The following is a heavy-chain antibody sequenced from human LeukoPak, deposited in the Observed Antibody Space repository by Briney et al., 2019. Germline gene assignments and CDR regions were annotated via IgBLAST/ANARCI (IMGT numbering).Heavy chain of an antibody. CDR3: AKDDRWLQYND. V-gene: IGHV3-23*01. J-gene: IGHJ4*02. Sequence: GGSLRLSCAASGFTFSSYSMNWVRQAPGGGLEWVSGIRGNGITTYYADSVKGRFTISRDNSKNTVYLQMNSLRAEDTAIYYCAKDDRWLQYNDWGQGTLVTVSS. CDR2: IRGNGITT. CDR1: GFTFSSYS. D-gene: IGHD5-24*01.